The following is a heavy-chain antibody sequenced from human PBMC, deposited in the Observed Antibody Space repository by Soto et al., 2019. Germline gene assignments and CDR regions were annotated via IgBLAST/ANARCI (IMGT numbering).Heavy chain of an antibody. CDR3: AREEILTGYFFDY. D-gene: IGHD3-9*01. Sequence: SETLSLTCTVSGGSISSGGYYWSWIRQHPGKGLEWIGYIYYSGSTYYNPSLKSRVTISVDTSKNQFSLKLSSVTAADTAVYYCAREEILTGYFFDYWGQGTLVTVSS. CDR1: GGSISSGGYY. CDR2: IYYSGST. J-gene: IGHJ4*02. V-gene: IGHV4-31*03.